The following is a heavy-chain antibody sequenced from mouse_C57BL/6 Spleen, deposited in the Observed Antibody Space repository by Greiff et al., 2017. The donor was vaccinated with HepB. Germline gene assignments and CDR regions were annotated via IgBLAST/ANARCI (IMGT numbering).Heavy chain of an antibody. J-gene: IGHJ3*01. CDR1: GFTFSSYA. CDR2: ISDGGSYT. V-gene: IGHV5-4*01. Sequence: EVQLQESGGGLVKPGGSLKLSCAASGFTFSSYAMSWVRQTPEKRLEWVATISDGGSYTYYPDNVKGRFTISRDNAKNNLYLQMSQLKSEDTAMYYCARYYYGSSSFAYWGQGTLVTVSA. CDR3: ARYYYGSSSFAY. D-gene: IGHD1-1*01.